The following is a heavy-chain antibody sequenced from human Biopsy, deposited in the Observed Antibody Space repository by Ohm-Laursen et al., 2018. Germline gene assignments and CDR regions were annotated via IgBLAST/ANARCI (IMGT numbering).Heavy chain of an antibody. D-gene: IGHD1-1*01. Sequence: GASVKVSCKVSGYSFTSYYMHWVRQAPGQGLEWMGMINPSGSTTSYPRIFQGRVTMTRDTSKSTVYMELSSLRSEDTAVYYCAKRGVERGRPLAYWGQGTLVTVSS. V-gene: IGHV1-46*01. J-gene: IGHJ4*02. CDR2: INPSGSTT. CDR1: GYSFTSYY. CDR3: AKRGVERGRPLAY.